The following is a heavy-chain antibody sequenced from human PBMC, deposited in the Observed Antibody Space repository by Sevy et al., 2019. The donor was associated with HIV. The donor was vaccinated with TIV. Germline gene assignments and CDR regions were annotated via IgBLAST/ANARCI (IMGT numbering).Heavy chain of an antibody. J-gene: IGHJ3*02. V-gene: IGHV3-53*01. D-gene: IGHD2-2*01. CDR3: ARDSTQQAFDI. CDR1: GFTVSSNY. Sequence: GGSLRLSCAASGFTVSSNYMSWVRQAPGKGLEWVSDIYSGGSTYYADSVKGRFTISRDNSKNTLYLQMNSLRAEDTAVYYCARDSTQQAFDIWGQGTMVTVSS. CDR2: IYSGGST.